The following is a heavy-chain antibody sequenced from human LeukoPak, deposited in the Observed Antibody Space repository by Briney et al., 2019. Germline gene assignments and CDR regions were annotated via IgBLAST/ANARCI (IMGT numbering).Heavy chain of an antibody. Sequence: SETLSLTCTVSGGSISSYYWSWIRQPPGKGLEWIGSVYHSGSTYYNPSLKSRVTISVDTSKNQFSLKLSSVTAADTAVYYCARDLQRDYGSGRYSVWGQGTLVTVSS. V-gene: IGHV4-59*12. CDR1: GGSISSYY. D-gene: IGHD3-10*01. J-gene: IGHJ4*02. CDR2: VYHSGST. CDR3: ARDLQRDYGSGRYSV.